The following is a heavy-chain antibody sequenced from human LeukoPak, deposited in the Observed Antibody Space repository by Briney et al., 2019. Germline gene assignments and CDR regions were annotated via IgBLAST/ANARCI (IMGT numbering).Heavy chain of an antibody. CDR2: IHNSGVT. CDR1: GFSLSTSGVG. V-gene: IGHV4-61*08. D-gene: IGHD4-23*01. CDR3: ARVNLGQLLYWYFDL. J-gene: IGHJ2*01. Sequence: SGPTLVNPTQPLTLTCTFSGFSLSTSGVGVGWIRQPPGKGLEWIGYIHNSGVTKYDPSLKSRVTTSVDTSKNQISLKLNSVIAADTAVYYCARVNLGQLLYWYFDLWGRGTLVTVSS.